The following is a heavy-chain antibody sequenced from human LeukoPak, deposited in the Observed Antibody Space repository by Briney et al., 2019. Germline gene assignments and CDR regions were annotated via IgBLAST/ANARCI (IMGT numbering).Heavy chain of an antibody. V-gene: IGHV4-59*01. D-gene: IGHD2-2*03. Sequence: SETLSLTCTVSGGSIRSYYWSWIRQPPGKGLEWIGYIYYSGSTNYNPSLKSRVTISIDTSKNQFSLRLSSVTAADTAVYYCARSGYCSRTSCYPNWFDPWGQGTLVTVSS. CDR3: ARSGYCSRTSCYPNWFDP. CDR1: GGSIRSYY. CDR2: IYYSGST. J-gene: IGHJ5*02.